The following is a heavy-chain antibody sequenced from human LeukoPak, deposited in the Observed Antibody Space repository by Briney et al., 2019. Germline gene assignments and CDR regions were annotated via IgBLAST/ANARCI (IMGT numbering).Heavy chain of an antibody. V-gene: IGHV3-7*01. D-gene: IGHD4-4*01. CDR2: INHDGSVK. J-gene: IGHJ4*02. CDR1: GFTFSSYG. Sequence: SGGSLRLSCAASGFTFSSYGMHWVRQAPGKGLQWVANINHDGSVKNYVGSVKGRFAISRDNAQNSFYLQMNSLETDDTAVYYCAKDSYSKGDYWGQGTLVTVSS. CDR3: AKDSYSKGDY.